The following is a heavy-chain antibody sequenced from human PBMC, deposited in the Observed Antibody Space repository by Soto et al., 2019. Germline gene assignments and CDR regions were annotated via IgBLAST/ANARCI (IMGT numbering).Heavy chain of an antibody. D-gene: IGHD2-2*02. CDR1: GYTFTSNY. Sequence: ASVKVSCKASGYTFTSNYMHWVRQAPGQGLEWMGIINPSGGSTSYAQKFQGRVTMTRDTSTSTVYMELSSLRSEDTAVYYCARDQIVVPAAIDGMDVWGQGTTVTVSS. CDR2: INPSGGST. CDR3: ARDQIVVPAAIDGMDV. J-gene: IGHJ6*02. V-gene: IGHV1-46*01.